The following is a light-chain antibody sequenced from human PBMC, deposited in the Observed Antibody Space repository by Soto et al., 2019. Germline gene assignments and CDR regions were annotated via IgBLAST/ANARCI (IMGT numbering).Light chain of an antibody. CDR3: QQRSNWPS. CDR1: QTVRNNY. CDR2: DAS. J-gene: IGKJ5*01. V-gene: IGKV3D-20*02. Sequence: EIVMTQSPATLSVSPGERATLSCRASQTVRNNYLAWYQQKPGQAPRLLIYDASSRATGIPARFSGSGSGTDFTLTISSLEPEDFAVYYCQQRSNWPSFGQGTRLEIK.